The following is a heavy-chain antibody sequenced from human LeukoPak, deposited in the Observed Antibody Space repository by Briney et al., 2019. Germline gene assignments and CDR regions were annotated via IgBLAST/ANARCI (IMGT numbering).Heavy chain of an antibody. Sequence: ASVKVSCKASGYTFTSYDINWVRQATGQGLEWMGWMNPNSGNTGYAQKFQDRVTMTRNTSISTAYMELSSLRSEDTAVYYCARVVVTATTGGYYYYYYMDVWGKGTTVTISS. D-gene: IGHD2-21*02. V-gene: IGHV1-8*01. CDR2: MNPNSGNT. J-gene: IGHJ6*03. CDR1: GYTFTSYD. CDR3: ARVVVTATTGGYYYYYYMDV.